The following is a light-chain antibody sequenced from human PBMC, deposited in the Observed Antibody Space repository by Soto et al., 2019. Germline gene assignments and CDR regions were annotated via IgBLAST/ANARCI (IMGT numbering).Light chain of an antibody. CDR1: QSVSSN. CDR3: QQYNNWPPVT. CDR2: GAS. V-gene: IGKV3-15*01. Sequence: EIVMTQSPATLSVSPGERATLSCRASQSVSSNLAWYQQKPGQAPRLLIYGASTRATGIPARFSGSGSGTDFTLTISSLQSEDSAVYYCQQYNNWPPVTFGQGTKVDIK. J-gene: IGKJ1*01.